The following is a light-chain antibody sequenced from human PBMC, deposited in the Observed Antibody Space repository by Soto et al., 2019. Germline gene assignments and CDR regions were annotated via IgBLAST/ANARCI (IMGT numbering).Light chain of an antibody. CDR3: QQYNNWGT. Sequence: EIVMTQAPATLSVSPGERATLSCRASRSVSSNLAWYQQKTGQAPRLLIYGASTRATGIPARFSGSGSGTEFTLTIRSLQSEDFAFYYCQQYNNWGTFGQGTKVEIK. V-gene: IGKV3-15*01. J-gene: IGKJ1*01. CDR2: GAS. CDR1: RSVSSN.